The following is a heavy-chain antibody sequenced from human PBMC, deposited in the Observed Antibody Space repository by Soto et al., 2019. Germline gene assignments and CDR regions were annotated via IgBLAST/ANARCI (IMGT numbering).Heavy chain of an antibody. D-gene: IGHD5-12*01. CDR1: GDSISRSSHY. CDR2: IYYSGST. Sequence: PSETLSLTCSFSGDSISRSSHYWGWIRQPPGKGLEWIGYIYYSGSTYYNPSLKSRVTISVDTSKNQFSLKLSSVTAADTAVYYCARGYSGYDHWGQGTLVTVSS. CDR3: ARGYSGYDH. V-gene: IGHV4-30-4*08. J-gene: IGHJ5*02.